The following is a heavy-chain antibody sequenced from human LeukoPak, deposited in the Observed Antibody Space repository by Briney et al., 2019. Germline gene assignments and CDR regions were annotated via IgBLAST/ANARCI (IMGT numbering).Heavy chain of an antibody. Sequence: PGGSLRLSCAASGFTFSSYAMSWVRQAPGKGLEWVSAISGSGGSTYYADSVKGRFTISRDNSKNTLHLQMNSLRAEDTAVYYSATAVSYDNLQFYYWGQGTLVSVSS. CDR3: ATAVSYDNLQFYY. CDR2: ISGSGGST. CDR1: GFTFSSYA. V-gene: IGHV3-23*01. D-gene: IGHD3-22*01. J-gene: IGHJ4*02.